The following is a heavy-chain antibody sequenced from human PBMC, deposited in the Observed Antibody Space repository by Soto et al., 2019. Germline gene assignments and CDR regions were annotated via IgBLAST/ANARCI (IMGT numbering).Heavy chain of an antibody. D-gene: IGHD3-3*01. CDR3: ARVGWGVVILNKYYYGMDV. J-gene: IGHJ6*02. CDR1: GYTFTGYY. Sequence: ASVKVSCKASGYTFTGYYMHWVRQAPGQGLEWMGWINPNSGGTNYAQKFQGRVTMTRDTSISTAYMELSRLRSDDTAVYYCARVGWGVVILNKYYYGMDVWGQGTTVTVSS. V-gene: IGHV1-2*02. CDR2: INPNSGGT.